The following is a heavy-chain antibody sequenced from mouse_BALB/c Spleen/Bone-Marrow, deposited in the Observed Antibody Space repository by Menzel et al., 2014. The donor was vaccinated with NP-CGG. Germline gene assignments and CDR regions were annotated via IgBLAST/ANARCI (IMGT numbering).Heavy chain of an antibody. J-gene: IGHJ1*01. CDR1: GYSFTSYW. D-gene: IGHD2-3*01. V-gene: IGHV1-5*01. Sequence: VQLQQSGTVLARPGASVKMSCKASGYSFTSYWMHWVKQRPGQGLEWIGAIYPGNSDTSYNQKFKGKAKLTADTSASTAYMELSSLTNEDSAVYYCTRGLLRRGGYFDVWGAGTTVTVSS. CDR3: TRGLLRRGGYFDV. CDR2: IYPGNSDT.